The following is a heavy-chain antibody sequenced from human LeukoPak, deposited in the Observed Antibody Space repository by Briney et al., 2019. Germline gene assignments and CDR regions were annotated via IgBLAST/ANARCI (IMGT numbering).Heavy chain of an antibody. Sequence: ASVKVSCKASGYTFTGYYMHWVRQAPGQGLEWMGWINPNSGGTNYAQKFQGRVTMTRDTSISIAYMELSRLRSDDTAVYYCARIAVWFYYGMDVWGQGTTVTVSS. V-gene: IGHV1-2*02. J-gene: IGHJ6*02. CDR1: GYTFTGYY. CDR3: ARIAVWFYYGMDV. CDR2: INPNSGGT. D-gene: IGHD3-10*01.